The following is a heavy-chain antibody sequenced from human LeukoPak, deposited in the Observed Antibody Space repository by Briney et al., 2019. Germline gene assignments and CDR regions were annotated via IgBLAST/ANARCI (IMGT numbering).Heavy chain of an antibody. V-gene: IGHV3-30*12. CDR1: TFNFSNYG. CDR3: ARSLFYSGWYVGY. Sequence: GGSLRLSCAASTFNFSNYGMHWVRQVPGKGLEWLAFIQYDGTDKYYADSVKGRFTISRDNSKNTLYLQMNSLRAEDTAVYYCARSLFYSGWYVGYWGQGTLVTVSS. CDR2: IQYDGTDK. D-gene: IGHD6-19*01. J-gene: IGHJ4*02.